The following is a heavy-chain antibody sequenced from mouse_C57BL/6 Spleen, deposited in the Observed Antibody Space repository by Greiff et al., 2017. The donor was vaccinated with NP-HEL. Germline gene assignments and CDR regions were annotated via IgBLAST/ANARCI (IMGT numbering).Heavy chain of an antibody. CDR2: IDPETGGT. CDR3: TRGAARDYFDY. J-gene: IGHJ2*01. D-gene: IGHD3-1*01. Sequence: QVQLKQPGAELVRPGASVTLSCKASGYTFTDYEMHWVKQTPVHGLEWIGAIDPETGGTAYNQKFKGKAILTADKSSSTAYMELRSLTSEDSAVYYCTRGAARDYFDYWGQGTTLTVSS. CDR1: GYTFTDYE. V-gene: IGHV1-15*01.